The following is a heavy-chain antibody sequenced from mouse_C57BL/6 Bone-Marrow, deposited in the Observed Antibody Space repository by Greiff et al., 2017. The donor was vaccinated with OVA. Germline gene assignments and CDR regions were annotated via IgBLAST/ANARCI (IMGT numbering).Heavy chain of an antibody. V-gene: IGHV5-16*01. J-gene: IGHJ4*01. CDR1: GFTFSDYY. D-gene: IGHD2-4*01. Sequence: EVQLVESEGGLVQPGSSMKLSCTASGFTFSDYYMAWVRQVPEKGLEWVANINYDGSSTYYLDSLKSRFIISRDNAKNILYLQMSSLKSEDTATEYCARPSGDYDGYAMDYWGQGTSVTVSS. CDR3: ARPSGDYDGYAMDY. CDR2: INYDGSST.